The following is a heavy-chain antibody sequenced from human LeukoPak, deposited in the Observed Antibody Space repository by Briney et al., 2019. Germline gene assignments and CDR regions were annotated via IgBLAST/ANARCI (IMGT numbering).Heavy chain of an antibody. Sequence: GGSLRLSCAASGFTFSSYAMSWVRQAPGKGLEWVSAISGSGGSTYYADSVKGRFTISRDNSKNTLYLQMNSLRAEDTAVYYCARDAFFYCSGGSCYPNYYYYGMDVWGQGTTVTVSS. V-gene: IGHV3-23*01. CDR3: ARDAFFYCSGGSCYPNYYYYGMDV. J-gene: IGHJ6*02. D-gene: IGHD2-15*01. CDR1: GFTFSSYA. CDR2: ISGSGGST.